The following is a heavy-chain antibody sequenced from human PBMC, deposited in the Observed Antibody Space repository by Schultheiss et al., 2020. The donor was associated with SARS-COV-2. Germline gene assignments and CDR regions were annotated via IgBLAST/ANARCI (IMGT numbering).Heavy chain of an antibody. D-gene: IGHD2-2*01. CDR2: IYYSGST. Sequence: SETLSLTCTVSGGSISSGGYYWSWIRQHPGKGLEWSGYIYYSGSTYYNPSLKSRVTISVDTSKNQFSLKLSSVTAADTAVYYCAGVGVKDIVVVPARSGGYFDLWGRGTLVTVSS. V-gene: IGHV4-31*03. CDR3: AGVGVKDIVVVPARSGGYFDL. CDR1: GGSISSGGYY. J-gene: IGHJ2*01.